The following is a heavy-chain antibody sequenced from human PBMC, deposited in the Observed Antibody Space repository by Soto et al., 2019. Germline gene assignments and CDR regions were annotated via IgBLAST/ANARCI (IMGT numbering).Heavy chain of an antibody. CDR1: GGSISSGDYY. V-gene: IGHV4-30-4*01. Sequence: SETLSLTCTVSGGSISSGDYYWSWIRQPPGKGLEWIGYIYYSGSTYYNPSLKSRATISVDTSKNQFSLKLSSVTAADTAVYYCARVAENSTWKGPHFDYWGQGTLVTVSS. J-gene: IGHJ4*02. CDR2: IYYSGST. CDR3: ARVAENSTWKGPHFDY. D-gene: IGHD2-2*01.